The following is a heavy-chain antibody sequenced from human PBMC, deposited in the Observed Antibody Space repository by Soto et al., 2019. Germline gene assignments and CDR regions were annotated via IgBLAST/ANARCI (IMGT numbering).Heavy chain of an antibody. V-gene: IGHV1-3*01. CDR2: INAGNGNT. Sequence: ASVKVSCKASGYTFTSYAMRWVRQAPGQRLEWMGWINAGNGNTKYSQKFQGRVTITRDTSACTAYMELSSLRSEDTAVYYCARDENPWGLYIIRWRQPSYGMDVWCQAITVTVS. CDR3: ARDENPWGLYIIRWRQPSYGMDV. CDR1: GYTFTSYA. J-gene: IGHJ6*02. D-gene: IGHD3-10*01.